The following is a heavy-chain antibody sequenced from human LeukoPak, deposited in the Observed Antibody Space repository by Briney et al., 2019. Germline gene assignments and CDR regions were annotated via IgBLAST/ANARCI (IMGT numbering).Heavy chain of an antibody. D-gene: IGHD6-13*01. Sequence: SVKVSCKASGYTFTSYAISWVRQAPGQGLEWMGGIIPIFGTANYAQKFQGRVTITADESTSTAYMELSSLRSEDTAVYYCAREVGYSSSWENSFPYYFDYWGQGTLVTVSS. CDR3: AREVGYSSSWENSFPYYFDY. J-gene: IGHJ4*02. CDR2: IIPIFGTA. V-gene: IGHV1-69*13. CDR1: GYTFTSYA.